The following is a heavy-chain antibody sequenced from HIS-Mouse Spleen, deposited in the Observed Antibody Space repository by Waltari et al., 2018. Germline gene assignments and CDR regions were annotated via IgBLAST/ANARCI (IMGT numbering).Heavy chain of an antibody. Sequence: QLQLQESGPGLVKPSETLSLTCTVSGGSISSSSYYWGWIRQPPGKGLEWIGSIYYSGSTYYNPSLKSRVTISVDTSKNQFSLKLSSVTAADTAVYYCAREIPYSSSHPANWFDPWGQGTLVTVSS. CDR1: GGSISSSSYY. CDR3: AREIPYSSSHPANWFDP. CDR2: IYYSGST. V-gene: IGHV4-39*07. J-gene: IGHJ5*02. D-gene: IGHD6-13*01.